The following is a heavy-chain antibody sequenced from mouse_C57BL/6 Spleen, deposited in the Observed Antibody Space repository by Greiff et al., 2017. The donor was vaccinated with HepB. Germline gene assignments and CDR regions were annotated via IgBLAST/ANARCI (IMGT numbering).Heavy chain of an antibody. CDR1: GFTFSDYG. CDR3: ARADFNWFAY. J-gene: IGHJ3*01. V-gene: IGHV5-17*01. Sequence: EVHLVESGGGLVKPGGSLKPSCAASGFTFSDYGMHWVRQAPEKGLEWVAYISSGSSTIYYADTVKGRFTISRDNAKSTLFLQMTSLRSEDTAMYYCARADFNWFAYWGQGTLVTVSA. CDR2: ISSGSSTI.